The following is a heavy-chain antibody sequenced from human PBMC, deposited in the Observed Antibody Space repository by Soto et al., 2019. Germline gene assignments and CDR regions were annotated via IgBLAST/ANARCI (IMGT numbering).Heavy chain of an antibody. J-gene: IGHJ4*02. CDR1: GGSISRGVYS. CDR2: IYHSGST. Sequence: PWETLSLTCAVSGGSISRGVYSWSWIRQPPGKGLEWIGYIYHSGSTYYNPSLKSRVNISVDRSKNQFSLKLSSVTAADTAVYYCARGQVVAAQHWGQGTLVTVSS. D-gene: IGHD2-15*01. CDR3: ARGQVVAAQH. V-gene: IGHV4-30-2*01.